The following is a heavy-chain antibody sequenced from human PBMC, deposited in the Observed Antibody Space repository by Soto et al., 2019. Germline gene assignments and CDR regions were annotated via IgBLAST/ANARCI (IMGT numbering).Heavy chain of an antibody. V-gene: IGHV3-48*01. Sequence: GGSLRLSCAASGFTFSSYSMNWVRQAPGKGLEWVSYISSSSSTIYYADSVKGRFTISRDNAKNSLYLQMNSLRAEDTAVYYCARGIAAADYGYGWFPLNRWFDPWGQGTLVTVSS. CDR3: ARGIAAADYGYGWFPLNRWFDP. CDR2: ISSSSSTI. CDR1: GFTFSSYS. J-gene: IGHJ5*02. D-gene: IGHD6-13*01.